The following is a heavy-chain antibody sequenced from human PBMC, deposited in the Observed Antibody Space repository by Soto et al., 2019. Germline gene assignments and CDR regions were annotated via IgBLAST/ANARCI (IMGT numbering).Heavy chain of an antibody. CDR3: ARADYYGSGSPDY. D-gene: IGHD3-10*01. CDR1: GGTFSSYA. J-gene: IGHJ4*02. V-gene: IGHV1-69*13. Sequence: SVKVSCKASGGTFSSYAISWVRQAPGQGLEWMGGIIPIFGTANYAQKFQGRVTITADESTSTAYMELSSLRSEDTAVYYCARADYYGSGSPDYWGQGTLVTVSS. CDR2: IIPIFGTA.